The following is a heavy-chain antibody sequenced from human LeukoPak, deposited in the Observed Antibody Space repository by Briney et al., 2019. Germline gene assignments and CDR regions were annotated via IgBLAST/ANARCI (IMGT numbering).Heavy chain of an antibody. CDR2: IYYSGST. CDR1: GGSISSSSYY. D-gene: IGHD5-18*01. J-gene: IGHJ6*04. Sequence: SETLSLTCTVSGGSISSSSYYWGWIRQPPGKGLEWIGSIYYSGSTYYNPSLKSRVTISVDTSKNQFSLKLSSVTAADTAVYYCAGDDGELRGYSYGTMDVWGKGTTVTVSS. CDR3: AGDDGELRGYSYGTMDV. V-gene: IGHV4-39*07.